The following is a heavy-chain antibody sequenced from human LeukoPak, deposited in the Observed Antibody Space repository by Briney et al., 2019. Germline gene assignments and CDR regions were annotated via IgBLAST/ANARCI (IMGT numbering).Heavy chain of an antibody. J-gene: IGHJ3*02. D-gene: IGHD3-3*01. CDR2: IYYSGST. CDR1: GGSISSYY. CDR3: ARALDFRDAFDI. V-gene: IGHV4-59*01. Sequence: ASETLSLTCTVSGGSISSYYWSWIRQPPGKGLEWIGYIYYSGSTNYNPSLKSRVTTSVDTSKNQFSLKLSSVTAADTAVYYCARALDFRDAFDIWGQGTMVTVSS.